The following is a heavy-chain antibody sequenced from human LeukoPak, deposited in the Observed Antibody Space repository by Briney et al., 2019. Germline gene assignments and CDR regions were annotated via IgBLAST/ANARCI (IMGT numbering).Heavy chain of an antibody. D-gene: IGHD3-22*01. CDR1: GFNVGSNY. V-gene: IGHV3-53*01. Sequence: GGSLRLPCAASGFNVGSNYMSWVRQTPGKGLEWVSVIYRGGATYYADSVKGRFTLSRDNSKNTLYLQMNSLRVEDTAVYYCAREGMHDSSGYYPIGGSYYFDHWGQGTLVTVSS. CDR2: IYRGGAT. CDR3: AREGMHDSSGYYPIGGSYYFDH. J-gene: IGHJ4*02.